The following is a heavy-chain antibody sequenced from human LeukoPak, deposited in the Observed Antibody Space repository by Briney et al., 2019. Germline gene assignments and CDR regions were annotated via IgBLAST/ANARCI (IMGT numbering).Heavy chain of an antibody. V-gene: IGHV3-7*01. J-gene: IGHJ4*02. CDR3: ARDRMVRGVIKGVCDY. CDR2: IKQDGSEK. D-gene: IGHD3-10*01. CDR1: GFTFSSYW. Sequence: GGSLRLSCAASGFTFSSYWMSWVRQAPGKGLEWVANIKQDGSEKYYVDSVKARFTISRDNAKNSLYLQMNSLRAEDTAVYYCARDRMVRGVIKGVCDYWGQGTLVTVSS.